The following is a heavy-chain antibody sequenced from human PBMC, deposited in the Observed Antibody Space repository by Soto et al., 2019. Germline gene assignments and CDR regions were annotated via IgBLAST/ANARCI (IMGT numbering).Heavy chain of an antibody. CDR3: AKELKPYNSGWYFTLS. CDR1: GGSISSHY. Sequence: XGTLSLTFTVSGGSISSHYWSGIRQPSGRGLEWIGRIYLSGNTKINPSLKNRVTMSVDASKNQFSLNLKSVTAADTAVYYCAKELKPYNSGWYFTLSGGQGTLVTVSS. J-gene: IGHJ4*02. D-gene: IGHD6-19*01. CDR2: IYLSGNT. V-gene: IGHV4-4*07.